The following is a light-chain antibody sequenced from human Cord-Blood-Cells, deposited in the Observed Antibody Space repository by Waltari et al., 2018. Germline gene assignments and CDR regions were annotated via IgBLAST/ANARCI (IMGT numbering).Light chain of an antibody. V-gene: IGKV3-15*01. CDR3: QQYNNWPSGYT. J-gene: IGKJ2*01. CDR2: GAS. CDR1: QGVSSN. Sequence: EIVMPQSQATLYVSPVQRATPSCRASQGVSSNLAWYQQKPGQAPRLLIYGASTRATGIPARFSGSGSGTEFTLTISSLQSEDFAVYYCQQYNNWPSGYTFGQGTKLEIK.